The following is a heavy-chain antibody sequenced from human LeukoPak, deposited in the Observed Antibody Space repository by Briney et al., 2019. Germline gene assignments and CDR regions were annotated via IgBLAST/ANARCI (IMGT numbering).Heavy chain of an antibody. J-gene: IGHJ2*01. CDR3: TRDHGAPYCSGGSCYPQRDWYFDL. D-gene: IGHD2-15*01. CDR1: EFTFSSYS. CDR2: IRSKAYGGTT. Sequence: PGGSLRLSCAASEFTFSSYSMNWVRQAPGKGLEWVGFIRSKAYGGTTEYAASVKGRFTISRDDSKSIAYLQMNSLKTEDTAVYYCTRDHGAPYCSGGSCYPQRDWYFDLWGRGTLVTVSS. V-gene: IGHV3-49*04.